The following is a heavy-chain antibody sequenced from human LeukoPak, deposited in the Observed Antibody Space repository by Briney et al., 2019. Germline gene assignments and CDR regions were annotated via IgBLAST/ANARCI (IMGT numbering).Heavy chain of an antibody. Sequence: GGSLRLSCTASGFTFSSYGMSWVRQAPGKGLEWVSAITDSGVSTYYADSVKGRFTISRDNSKNTLYLQMNSLRAEDTAVYYCAKAAAATTHWFDPWGQGTLVTVSS. V-gene: IGHV3-23*01. CDR3: AKAAAATTHWFDP. CDR2: ITDSGVST. J-gene: IGHJ5*02. CDR1: GFTFSSYG. D-gene: IGHD6-13*01.